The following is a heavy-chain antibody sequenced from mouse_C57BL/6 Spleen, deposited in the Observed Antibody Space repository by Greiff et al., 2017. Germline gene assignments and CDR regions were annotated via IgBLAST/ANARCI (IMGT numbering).Heavy chain of an antibody. Sequence: VKLQQSGPELVKPGASVKISCKASGYAFSSSWMNWVKQRPGKGLEWIGRIYPGDGDTNYNGKFKGKATLTADKSSSTAYMQLSSLTSEDSAVYFCARRDGNFPFDYWGQGTTLTVSS. J-gene: IGHJ2*01. D-gene: IGHD2-1*01. V-gene: IGHV1-82*01. CDR1: GYAFSSSW. CDR2: IYPGDGDT. CDR3: ARRDGNFPFDY.